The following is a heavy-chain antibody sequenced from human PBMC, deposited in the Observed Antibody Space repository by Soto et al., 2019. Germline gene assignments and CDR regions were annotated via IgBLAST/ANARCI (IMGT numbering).Heavy chain of an antibody. D-gene: IGHD7-27*01. CDR3: ARHPTTSGGHHWAFNYFDS. CDR2: MTYDGTNK. Sequence: XVSLRLSCAASGFSFSIYPMHWVRQAPGKGPEWVALMTYDGTNKFYADSVKGRFTISRDNSKSTLYLQVDSLRPEDAAVYYCARHPTTSGGHHWAFNYFDSWGQGTLVTVSS. V-gene: IGHV3-30-3*01. J-gene: IGHJ4*02. CDR1: GFSFSIYP.